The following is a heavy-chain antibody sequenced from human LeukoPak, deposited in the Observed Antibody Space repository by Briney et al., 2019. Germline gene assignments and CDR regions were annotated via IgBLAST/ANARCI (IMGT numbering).Heavy chain of an antibody. Sequence: ASVKVSCKASGYTFIDYYMHWVRQAPGQGLEWMGWINPKSGGTNYAQKFQGRVTMPWDTPINTAYMELSRLRSDDTAVYYCARGRTLVRVIIIRGDYWGQGTLVTVSS. D-gene: IGHD3-10*01. V-gene: IGHV1-2*02. J-gene: IGHJ4*02. CDR2: INPKSGGT. CDR3: ARGRTLVRVIIIRGDY. CDR1: GYTFIDYY.